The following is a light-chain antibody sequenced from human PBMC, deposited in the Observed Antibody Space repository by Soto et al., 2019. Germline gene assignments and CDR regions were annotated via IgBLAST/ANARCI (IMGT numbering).Light chain of an antibody. Sequence: QPVLTQPPSVSGAPGQRVTTSCTGSSSNIGATYDVQWYQQLPGTAPKLLIYGNSNRPSGVPDRFSGSKSGTSASLAITGLQADDEADYYCQSYDSSLSAHYVFGTGTKLTVL. CDR2: GNS. V-gene: IGLV1-40*01. CDR3: QSYDSSLSAHYV. CDR1: SSNIGATYD. J-gene: IGLJ1*01.